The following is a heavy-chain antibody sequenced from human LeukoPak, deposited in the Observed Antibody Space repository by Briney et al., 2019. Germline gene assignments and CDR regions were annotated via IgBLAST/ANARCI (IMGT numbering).Heavy chain of an antibody. J-gene: IGHJ4*02. Sequence: GESLKISCKGSGYSFTTYWIAWVRQMPGKGLEWMGIIYPGDSDTKYSPSFQGQVTISADKSISTAYLQWSSLKASDTAMYYCARKLSGYSYAAIDYWGQGTLVTVSS. V-gene: IGHV5-51*01. CDR1: GYSFTTYW. CDR3: ARKLSGYSYAAIDY. D-gene: IGHD5-18*01. CDR2: IYPGDSDT.